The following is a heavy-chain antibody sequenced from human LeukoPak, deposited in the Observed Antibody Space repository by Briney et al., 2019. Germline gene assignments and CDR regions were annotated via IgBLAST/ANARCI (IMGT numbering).Heavy chain of an antibody. Sequence: SETLSLTCAVYGGSFSGYYWSWIRQPPGKGLEWIGEINHSGSTNYNPSLKSRVTVSVDTSKNQFSLKLSSVTAADTAVYYCARVGDSSSSVYYYYYYMDVWGKGTTVTVSS. CDR3: ARVGDSSSSVYYYYYYMDV. D-gene: IGHD6-6*01. CDR1: GGSFSGYY. V-gene: IGHV4-34*01. J-gene: IGHJ6*03. CDR2: INHSGST.